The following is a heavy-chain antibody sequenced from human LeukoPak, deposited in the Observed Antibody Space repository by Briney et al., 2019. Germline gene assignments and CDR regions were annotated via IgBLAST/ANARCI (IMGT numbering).Heavy chain of an antibody. CDR2: ISSSSSTI. CDR1: GFTFTIFG. V-gene: IGHV3-48*04. J-gene: IGHJ4*02. Sequence: PGGSLRLSCAASGFTFTIFGFDWVRQAPGKGLEWVSYISSSSSTIYYADSVKGRFTISRDNAKNSLYLQMNSLRAEDTAVYYCAREAVGAFFDYWGQGTLVTVSS. D-gene: IGHD1-26*01. CDR3: AREAVGAFFDY.